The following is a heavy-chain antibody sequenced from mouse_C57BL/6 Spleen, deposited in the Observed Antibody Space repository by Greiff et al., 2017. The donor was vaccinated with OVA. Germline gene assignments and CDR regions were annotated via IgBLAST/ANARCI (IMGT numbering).Heavy chain of an antibody. J-gene: IGHJ2*01. CDR3: ARAYYPYYFDY. CDR2: ISYDGSN. D-gene: IGHD2-10*01. V-gene: IGHV3-6*01. CDR1: GYSITSGYY. Sequence: EVKLMESGPGLVKPSQSLSLTCSVTGYSITSGYYWNWIRQFPGNKLEWMGYISYDGSNNYNPSLKNRISITRDTSKNQFFLKWNSGTTEDTATYYGARAYYPYYFDYWGQGTTLTVSS.